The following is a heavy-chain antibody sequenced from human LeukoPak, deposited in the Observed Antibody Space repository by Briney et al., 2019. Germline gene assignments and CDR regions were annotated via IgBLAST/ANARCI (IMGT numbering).Heavy chain of an antibody. J-gene: IGHJ3*02. D-gene: IGHD4-23*01. Sequence: PSETLSLTCTVSGGSISSSSYYWGWIRQPPGKGLEWIGSIYYSGSTYYNPSLKSRVTISVDTSKNQFSLKLSSVTAADTAVYYCARVRGGNSYDAFDIWGQGTMVTVSS. V-gene: IGHV4-39*07. CDR1: GGSISSSSYY. CDR2: IYYSGST. CDR3: ARVRGGNSYDAFDI.